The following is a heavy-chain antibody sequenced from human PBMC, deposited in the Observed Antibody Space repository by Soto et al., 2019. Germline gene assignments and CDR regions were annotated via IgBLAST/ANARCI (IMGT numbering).Heavy chain of an antibody. Sequence: ASVKVSCKASGGTFSSYTISWVRQAPGQGLEWMGRIIPILGIANYAQKFQGRVTITADKSTSTAYMELSSLRSEDTAVYYCARTVYAMYGTTYYYYYMDVWGKGTTVTVSS. CDR1: GGTFSSYT. CDR2: IIPILGIA. D-gene: IGHD2-8*01. J-gene: IGHJ6*03. CDR3: ARTVYAMYGTTYYYYYMDV. V-gene: IGHV1-69*02.